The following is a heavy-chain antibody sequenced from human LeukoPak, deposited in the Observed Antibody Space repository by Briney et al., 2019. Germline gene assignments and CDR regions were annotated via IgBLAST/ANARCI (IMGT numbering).Heavy chain of an antibody. CDR2: INAGNGNT. CDR1: GYTLTSYA. CDR3: ARATRGEAFDI. Sequence: ASVKVSCKASGYTLTSYAMHWVRQAPGQRLEWMGWINAGNGNTKYSQKFQGRVTITRDTSASTACMELSSLRSEDTAVYYCARATRGEAFDIWGQGTMVTVSS. J-gene: IGHJ3*02. V-gene: IGHV1-3*01.